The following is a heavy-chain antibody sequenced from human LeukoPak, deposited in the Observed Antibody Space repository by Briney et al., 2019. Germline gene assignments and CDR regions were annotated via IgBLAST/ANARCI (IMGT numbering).Heavy chain of an antibody. CDR1: GYTFTSYG. J-gene: IGHJ4*02. V-gene: IGHV1-18*01. CDR3: ARRPPYSSGWYTFDY. D-gene: IGHD6-19*01. CDR2: ISAYSGNT. Sequence: ASVKVSCKASGYTFTSYGISWVRQAPGQGLEWMGWISAYSGNTNYAQKLQGRVTMTTDTSTSTAYMELRSLRSDDTAVYYCARRPPYSSGWYTFDYWGQGTLVTVSS.